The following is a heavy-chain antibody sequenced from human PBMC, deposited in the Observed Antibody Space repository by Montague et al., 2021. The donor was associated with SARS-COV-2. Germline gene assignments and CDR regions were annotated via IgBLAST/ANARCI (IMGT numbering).Heavy chain of an antibody. V-gene: IGHV4-59*01. Sequence: SETLSLTCTVSGGSLSSYYFCWIRQPPGNGLELIWEVYSNRGTNYNPSLKSRVTISIDTSKSQFSLKLTSVTAADTAVYYCARHTSDTQPFDFWGQGTLVTVSS. CDR1: GGSLSSYY. D-gene: IGHD6-19*01. CDR2: VYSNRGT. J-gene: IGHJ4*02. CDR3: ARHTSDTQPFDF.